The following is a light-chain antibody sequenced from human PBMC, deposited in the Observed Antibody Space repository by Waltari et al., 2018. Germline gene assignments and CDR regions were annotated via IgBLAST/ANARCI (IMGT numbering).Light chain of an antibody. V-gene: IGKV3D-11*01. CDR2: DAS. CDR1: QDIASF. Sequence: IVLTQSPATLSLSPGERATLSCRASQDIASFLAWYQQKPGQAPSLLIYDASIRATGVPARFSGSGPGRDFTLTISSLEPEDSAVYYCQQRSSSITFGGGTKVEIK. J-gene: IGKJ4*01. CDR3: QQRSSSIT.